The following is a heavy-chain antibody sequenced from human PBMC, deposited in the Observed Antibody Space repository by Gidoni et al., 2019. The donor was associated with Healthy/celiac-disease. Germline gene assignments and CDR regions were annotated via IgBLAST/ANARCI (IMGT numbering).Heavy chain of an antibody. J-gene: IGHJ4*02. CDR1: GGSLRSGGYY. CDR3: ARSATYYYDSSGYWDY. V-gene: IGHV4-31*03. D-gene: IGHD3-22*01. CDR2: IYYRGST. Sequence: QVQLPESGPGLVKPSQTLSLTCTVSGGSLRSGGYYWSWIRQHPGKGLEWIGYIYYRGSTYYNPSLKSRVTISVDTSKNQFSLKLSSVTAADTAVYYCARSATYYYDSSGYWDYWGQGTLVTVSS.